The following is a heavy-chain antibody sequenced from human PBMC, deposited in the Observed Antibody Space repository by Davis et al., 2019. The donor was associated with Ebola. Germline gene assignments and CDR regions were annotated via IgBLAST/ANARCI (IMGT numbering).Heavy chain of an antibody. J-gene: IGHJ4*02. CDR2: ISYDGSDT. V-gene: IGHV3-30-3*01. D-gene: IGHD3-16*01. Sequence: PSGSLTLSCAASGFTSTTFPFHFVRHAPGQGLVWVAVISYDGSDTYYADSVKGRFTISRDNSKNTLYLQMSGLRAEDTAVYYCAREPQGGYFDYWGQGTLVTVSS. CDR3: AREPQGGYFDY. CDR1: GFTSTTFP.